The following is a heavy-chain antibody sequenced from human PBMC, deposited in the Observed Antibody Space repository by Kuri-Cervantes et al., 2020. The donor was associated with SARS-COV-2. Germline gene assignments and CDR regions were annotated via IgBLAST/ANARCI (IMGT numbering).Heavy chain of an antibody. Sequence: ASVKVSCKASGYSFTDFAMNWVRQAPGQGLEWMGWIDTDTKIPTYAQGFTGRFVFSLDTSVSTAYLQISSLKAEDTAVYYCARVMTTVTTRHYGMDVWGQGTTVTVSS. CDR2: IDTDTKIP. CDR3: ARVMTTVTTRHYGMDV. D-gene: IGHD4-17*01. CDR1: GYSFTDFA. J-gene: IGHJ6*02. V-gene: IGHV7-4-1*02.